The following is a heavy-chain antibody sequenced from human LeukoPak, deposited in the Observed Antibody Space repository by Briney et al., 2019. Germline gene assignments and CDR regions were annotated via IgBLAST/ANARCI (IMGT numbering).Heavy chain of an antibody. V-gene: IGHV1-69*06. CDR1: GGTFSSYA. CDR2: IIPIFGTA. Sequence: GASVKVSCKASGGTFSSYAISWVRQAPGQGLEWMGGIIPIFGTANYAQKFQGRVTITADKPTSTAYMELSSLRSEDTAVYYCARGQGSSSAPKRHGEYYYYYMDVWGKGTTVTVSS. D-gene: IGHD6-6*01. CDR3: ARGQGSSSAPKRHGEYYYYYMDV. J-gene: IGHJ6*03.